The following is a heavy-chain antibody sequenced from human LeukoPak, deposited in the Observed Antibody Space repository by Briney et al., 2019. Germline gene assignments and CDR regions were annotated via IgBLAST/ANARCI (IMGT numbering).Heavy chain of an antibody. CDR3: TLQSGYYDSSGYSRGWFDP. D-gene: IGHD3-22*01. V-gene: IGHV4-59*12. Sequence: PSETLSLTCTVSGGSISSYYWSWIRQPPGKGLEWIGYMYYSGSTNYNPSLKSRVTISVDTSKNQFSLKLSSVTAADTAVYYCTLQSGYYDSSGYSRGWFDPWGQGTLVTVSS. J-gene: IGHJ5*02. CDR1: GGSISSYY. CDR2: MYYSGST.